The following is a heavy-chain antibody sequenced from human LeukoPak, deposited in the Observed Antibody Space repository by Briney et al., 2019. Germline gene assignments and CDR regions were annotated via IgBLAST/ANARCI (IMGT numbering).Heavy chain of an antibody. D-gene: IGHD5-18*01. J-gene: IGHJ4*02. Sequence: GGSLRLSCAASGFTFRSYWMHWARQAPGKGLVWVSRINSDGSTTNYADSVKGRFTISRDNAKNTLYLQMNRLRAEDTAVYYCARGSHVDTVSFDYWGQGTLVTVSS. CDR3: ARGSHVDTVSFDY. CDR2: INSDGSTT. CDR1: GFTFRSYW. V-gene: IGHV3-74*01.